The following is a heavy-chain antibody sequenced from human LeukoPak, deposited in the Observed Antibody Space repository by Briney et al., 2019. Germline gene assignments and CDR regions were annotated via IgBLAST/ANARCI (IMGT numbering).Heavy chain of an antibody. J-gene: IGHJ4*02. D-gene: IGHD1-26*01. CDR1: GFTFSDYA. Sequence: GGSLRLSCAVSGFTFSDYAMSWVRQAPGKGLEWVLGISFSGRSTNYADSVKGRFIISRDNSNNTLYLQMNSLRAEDTAVYYCAKDREKAVGATISDHWGQGTLVTVSS. CDR3: AKDREKAVGATISDH. V-gene: IGHV3-23*01. CDR2: ISFSGRST.